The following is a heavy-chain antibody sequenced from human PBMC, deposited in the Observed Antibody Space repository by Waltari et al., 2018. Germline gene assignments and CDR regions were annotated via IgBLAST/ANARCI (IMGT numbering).Heavy chain of an antibody. CDR2: INPSGGST. V-gene: IGHV1-46*01. CDR3: ARDGPAGEMATITAAFDI. Sequence: QVQLVQSGAEVKKPGASVKVSCKASGYTFTSYYMPWVRQAPGQGLEWMGIINPSGGSTSYAQKFQGRVTMTRDTSTSTVYMELSSLRSEDTAVYYCARDGPAGEMATITAAFDIWGQGTMVTVSS. J-gene: IGHJ3*02. D-gene: IGHD5-12*01. CDR1: GYTFTSYY.